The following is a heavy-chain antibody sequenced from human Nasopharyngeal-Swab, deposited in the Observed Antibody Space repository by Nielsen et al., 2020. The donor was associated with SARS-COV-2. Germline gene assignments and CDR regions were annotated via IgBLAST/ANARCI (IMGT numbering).Heavy chain of an antibody. D-gene: IGHD5-12*01. Sequence: SVKVSCKTSGDTFTNSAISWVRQAPAHGLEWMGGIVPALGLPNYAQKFRGRVTISADRSTTTSYLELSSLRSEDTAIYYCAREGEYGAYDAPDYWGQGTLVTVSS. CDR3: AREGEYGAYDAPDY. CDR1: GDTFTNSA. CDR2: IVPALGLP. J-gene: IGHJ4*02. V-gene: IGHV1-69*10.